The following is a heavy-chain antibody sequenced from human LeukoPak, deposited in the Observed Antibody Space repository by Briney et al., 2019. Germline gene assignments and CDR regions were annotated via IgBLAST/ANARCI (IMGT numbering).Heavy chain of an antibody. CDR2: ISWNSGSI. CDR1: GFTFNDYA. D-gene: IGHD1-1*01. CDR3: AKTVRPRNYYGMDV. Sequence: PGRSLRLSCAASGFTFNDYAMYWVRQAPGKGLEWVSGISWNSGSIGYADSVKGRFTISRDNAKNSLYLQMNSLRAEDTALYYCAKTVRPRNYYGMDVWGQGTTVTVSS. V-gene: IGHV3-9*01. J-gene: IGHJ6*02.